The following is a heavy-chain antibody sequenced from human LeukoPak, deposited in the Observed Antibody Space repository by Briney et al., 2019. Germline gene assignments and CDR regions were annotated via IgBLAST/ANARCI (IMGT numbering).Heavy chain of an antibody. CDR3: ARGDDYVWGSYPFNY. V-gene: IGHV4-59*12. CDR2: IYYSGST. Sequence: SETLSLTCTVSGGSISSYYWSWIRQPPGKGLEWIGYIYYSGSTNYNPSLKSRVTISVDTSKNQFSLKLSSVTAADTAVYYCARGDDYVWGSYPFNYWGQGTLVTVSS. D-gene: IGHD3-16*02. CDR1: GGSISSYY. J-gene: IGHJ4*02.